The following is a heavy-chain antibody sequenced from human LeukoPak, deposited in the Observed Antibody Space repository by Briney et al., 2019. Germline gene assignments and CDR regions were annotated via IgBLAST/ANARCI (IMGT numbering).Heavy chain of an antibody. V-gene: IGHV1-2*02. CDR1: GYTFTSYD. Sequence: GASVKVSCKASGYTFTSYDFNWVRQAPGQGLEWMGWINPNSAGTNYAEKFQGRLTMTRDTSINTVYMELSRLRSDDTAVYYCARDKDPATAVADLAYWGQGTQVTVSS. D-gene: IGHD6-19*01. CDR2: INPNSAGT. J-gene: IGHJ4*02. CDR3: ARDKDPATAVADLAY.